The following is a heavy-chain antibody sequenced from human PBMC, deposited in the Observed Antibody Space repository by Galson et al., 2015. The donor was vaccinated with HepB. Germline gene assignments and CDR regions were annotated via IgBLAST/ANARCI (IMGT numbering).Heavy chain of an antibody. CDR1: GFTFSSYS. CDR2: ISSSSSTI. CDR3: AKDAGYSSGWYTVYYYYGMDV. V-gene: IGHV3-48*01. J-gene: IGHJ6*02. D-gene: IGHD6-19*01. Sequence: SLRLSCAASGFTFSSYSMNWVRQAPGKGLEWVSYISSSSSTIYYADSVKGRFTISRDNAKNSLYLQMNSLRAEDTAVYYCAKDAGYSSGWYTVYYYYGMDVWGQGTTVTVSS.